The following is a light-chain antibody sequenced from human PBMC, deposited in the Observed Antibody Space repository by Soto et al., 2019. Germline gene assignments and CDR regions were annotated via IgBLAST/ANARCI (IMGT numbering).Light chain of an antibody. CDR3: QQYGSSQT. V-gene: IGKV3-20*01. J-gene: IGKJ1*01. Sequence: EIVLTQSPGTLSLSPGERATLSCRASQSVSSSYLAWYQQKPGQAPSLLIYGASNRATGIPDRFNGRGSGTDFTLPISRLEPEECAVYYCQQYGSSQTFGQGTKVEIK. CDR1: QSVSSSY. CDR2: GAS.